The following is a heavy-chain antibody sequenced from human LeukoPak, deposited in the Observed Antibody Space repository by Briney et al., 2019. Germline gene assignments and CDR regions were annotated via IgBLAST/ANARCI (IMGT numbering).Heavy chain of an antibody. CDR3: ARDTRVN. V-gene: IGHV3-30-3*01. CDR2: ISYDGSNK. D-gene: IGHD3-16*02. CDR1: GFTFSSYW. J-gene: IGHJ4*02. Sequence: GGSLRLSCAASGFTFSSYWMSWVRQAPGKGLEWVAVISYDGSNKYYADSVKGRFTISRDNSKNTLYLQMNSLRAEDTAVYYCARDTRVNWGQGTLVTVSS.